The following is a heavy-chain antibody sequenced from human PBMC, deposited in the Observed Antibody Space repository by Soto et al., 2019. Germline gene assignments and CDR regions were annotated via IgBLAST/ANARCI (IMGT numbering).Heavy chain of an antibody. J-gene: IGHJ4*02. CDR1: GFTFRNYA. D-gene: IGHD5-18*01. V-gene: IGHV3-23*01. CDR3: AKGSSPGYSYGYYFDF. Sequence: GGSLRLSCAASGFTFRNYAMSWVRQAPGKGLEWVSCISGSGGSTYYADSVKGRFTISRDNSKHTVYMQMNSLRAEDTAIYYGAKGSSPGYSYGYYFDFGGQGTLVTVSS. CDR2: ISGSGGST.